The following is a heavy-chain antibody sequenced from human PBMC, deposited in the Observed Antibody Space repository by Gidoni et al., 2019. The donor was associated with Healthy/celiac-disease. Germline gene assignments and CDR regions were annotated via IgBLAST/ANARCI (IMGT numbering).Heavy chain of an antibody. V-gene: IGHV4-39*01. CDR2: IYYSGST. Sequence: QPQLQESGPGLVKPSETLSLTCTVSGCSISSRSYYWGWIRQPPGKGLEWIGSIYYSGSTYYNPSLKSRVTISVDTSKNQFSLKLSSVTAADTAVYYCARGVIAVAGTSFFDYWGQGTLVTVSS. CDR3: ARGVIAVAGTSFFDY. J-gene: IGHJ4*02. CDR1: GCSISSRSYY. D-gene: IGHD6-19*01.